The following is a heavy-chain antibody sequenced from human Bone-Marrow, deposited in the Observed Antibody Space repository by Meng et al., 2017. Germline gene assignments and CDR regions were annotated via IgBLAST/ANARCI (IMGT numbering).Heavy chain of an antibody. CDR2: ISTSGRNI. J-gene: IGHJ4*02. CDR1: GFIFSTYS. V-gene: IGHV3-21*01. CDR3: ARGDLELPDY. Sequence: EVQLVESGGGLVKTGGSLSLSCAASGFIFSTYSMIWVRQATGKGLEWVSSISTSGRNIYHADSVKGRFTISRDNAKNSLYLQLNSLRAEDTAVYYCARGDLELPDYWGQGTLVTVSS. D-gene: IGHD1-7*01.